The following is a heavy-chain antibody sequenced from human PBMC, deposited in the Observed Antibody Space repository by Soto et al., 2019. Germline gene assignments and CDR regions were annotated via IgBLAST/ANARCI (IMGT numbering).Heavy chain of an antibody. CDR1: GGSVVSNSAA. J-gene: IGHJ3*02. Sequence: QAHSLTCAICGGSVVSNSAAWNRIRQSPSRGLEWLGRTYYRSKWCNDYAVSVKSRITINPDTSKNQFSLQLNSVTPEDTAVYYCARVSGTSDDAFDIWGQGTMVTVSS. CDR2: TYYRSKWCN. V-gene: IGHV6-1*01. CDR3: ARVSGTSDDAFDI. D-gene: IGHD1-7*01.